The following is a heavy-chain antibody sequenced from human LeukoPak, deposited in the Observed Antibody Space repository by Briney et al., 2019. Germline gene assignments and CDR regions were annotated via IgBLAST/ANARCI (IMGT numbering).Heavy chain of an antibody. D-gene: IGHD2-21*02. CDR3: ARDFGCGGDCGVDY. J-gene: IGHJ4*02. Sequence: ASVKVSRKASGYTFTSYYMHWVRQAPGQGLEWMGIINPSGGSTTYAQRFQGRVTMTRDLSTSTVYMELSSLRSEDTAVYYCARDFGCGGDCGVDYWGQGTLVTVSS. CDR2: INPSGGST. V-gene: IGHV1-46*01. CDR1: GYTFTSYY.